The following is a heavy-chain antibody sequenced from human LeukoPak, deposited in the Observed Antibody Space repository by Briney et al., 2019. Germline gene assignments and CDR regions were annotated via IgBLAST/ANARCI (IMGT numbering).Heavy chain of an antibody. V-gene: IGHV3-23*01. D-gene: IGHD2-2*02. CDR2: ISGSGGST. Sequence: PGGSLRLSRAASGFTFSSYAMSWVRPAPGKGLEWVSAISGSGGSTYYADSVKGRFTLSRDNSKNTRYLQMSSLRAEGTAVYYCAKGPLSSTSCYKDYGGQGTLVTV. CDR1: GFTFSSYA. CDR3: AKGPLSSTSCYKDY. J-gene: IGHJ4*02.